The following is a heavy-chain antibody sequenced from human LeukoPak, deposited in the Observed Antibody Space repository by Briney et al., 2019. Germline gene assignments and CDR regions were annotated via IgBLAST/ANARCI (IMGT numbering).Heavy chain of an antibody. CDR3: ARVTVGSPFDY. CDR2: INSDDSTT. J-gene: IGHJ4*02. Sequence: QTGGSLRLSCAASGFTFSTYWMHWVRQAPGKGLVWVSCINSDDSTTNYADSVKGRFTISRDNAKNTLYLQMNSLRAEDTAVYYCARVTVGSPFDYWGQGALVTVSS. V-gene: IGHV3-74*01. CDR1: GFTFSTYW. D-gene: IGHD4-23*01.